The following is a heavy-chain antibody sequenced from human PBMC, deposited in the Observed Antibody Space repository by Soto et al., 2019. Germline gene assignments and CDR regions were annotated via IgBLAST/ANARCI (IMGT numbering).Heavy chain of an antibody. J-gene: IGHJ5*02. CDR2: IYHSGST. V-gene: IGHV4-30-2*01. CDR1: GGSISSGGYS. D-gene: IGHD6-13*01. CDR3: ARAAAVPNWFDP. Sequence: SETLSLTCAVSGGSISSGGYSWSWIRQPPGKGLEWIGYIYHSGSTYYNPSLKSRVTISVDRSKNQFSLKLSSVTAADTAVYYCARAAAVPNWFDPWGQGTLVTVSS.